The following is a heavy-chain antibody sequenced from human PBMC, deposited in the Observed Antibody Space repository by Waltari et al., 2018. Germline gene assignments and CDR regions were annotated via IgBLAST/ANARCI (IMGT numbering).Heavy chain of an antibody. CDR1: GFTVGNNY. J-gene: IGHJ4*02. D-gene: IGHD3-3*01. V-gene: IGHV3-53*01. CDR3: ARLDFWTGSYY. Sequence: EVQLVESGGGLIQPGGSLRLSCAVAGFTVGNNYLSWGRQAPGKGLEWVSVIYSGGSTYYADSVKGRFTISRDSSENTVYLQMSSLRAEDTALYYCARLDFWTGSYYWGKGTLVTVSS. CDR2: IYSGGST.